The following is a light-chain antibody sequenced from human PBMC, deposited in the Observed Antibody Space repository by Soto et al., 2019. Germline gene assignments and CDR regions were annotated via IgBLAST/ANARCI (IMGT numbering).Light chain of an antibody. V-gene: IGKV3-20*01. CDR1: QNVDSNY. CDR3: QQYGSLSWT. J-gene: IGKJ1*01. Sequence: EIVLTQSPGTLSLSPGERATLSCRASQNVDSNYLDWYQQKAGKAPRXIIFGASGRATGIPERFSGSGSGTDCTLTISRLEPEDFEVYYCQQYGSLSWTFGQGTKVDIK. CDR2: GAS.